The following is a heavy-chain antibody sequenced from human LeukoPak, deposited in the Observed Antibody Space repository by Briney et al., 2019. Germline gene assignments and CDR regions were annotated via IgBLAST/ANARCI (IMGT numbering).Heavy chain of an antibody. J-gene: IGHJ6*03. CDR3: AKLQSSSSAFYYYYMDA. V-gene: IGHV3-23*01. CDR1: GFMFSRYA. CDR2: LSGSAGTA. Sequence: GGSLRLSCAASGFMFSRYAMTWVRQAPGKGLEWVSALSGSAGTAYYADSLRGRLTISRDNVKNTLYLQIDRLRAEDTAIYYCAKLQSSSSAFYYYYMDAWGKGITATVSS. D-gene: IGHD6-6*01.